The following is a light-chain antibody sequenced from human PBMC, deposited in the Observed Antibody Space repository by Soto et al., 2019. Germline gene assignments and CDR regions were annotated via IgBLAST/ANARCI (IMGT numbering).Light chain of an antibody. Sequence: QSFLPQPPSASGFPGQSVTISCTGTSSDVGYYDYVSWYQQHPGKAPKLVIYEVTKRPSGVPDRVSASKSGNTASLTVSGLRAEDEADYYCSSYAGSNNFVFGSGTKVTVL. J-gene: IGLJ1*01. CDR1: SSDVGYYDY. V-gene: IGLV2-8*01. CDR3: SSYAGSNNFV. CDR2: EVT.